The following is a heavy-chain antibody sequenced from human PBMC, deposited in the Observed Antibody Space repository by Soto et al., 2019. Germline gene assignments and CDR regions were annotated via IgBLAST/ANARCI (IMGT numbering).Heavy chain of an antibody. Sequence: GGSLRLSCAASGFTFSSYAMSWVRQAPGKGLEWVSAISGSGGSTYYADSVKGRFTISRDNSKNTLYLQMNSLRAKDTAVYYCAKDGDLGYCSGGSCYGYYGMDVWGQGTTVTVSS. D-gene: IGHD2-15*01. CDR3: AKDGDLGYCSGGSCYGYYGMDV. CDR1: GFTFSSYA. V-gene: IGHV3-23*01. CDR2: ISGSGGST. J-gene: IGHJ6*02.